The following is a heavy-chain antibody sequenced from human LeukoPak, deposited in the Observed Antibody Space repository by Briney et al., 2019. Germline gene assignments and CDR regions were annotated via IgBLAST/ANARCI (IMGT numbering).Heavy chain of an antibody. CDR1: GSSISSSSYY. Sequence: PSETLSLTCTVSGSSISSSSYYWGWIRQPPGKGLEWIGSIYYSGSTYYNPSLKSRVTISVDTSKNQFSLKLSSVTAADTAVYYCARDGDTMIVVFDPWGQGTLVTVSS. J-gene: IGHJ5*02. D-gene: IGHD3-22*01. CDR2: IYYSGST. V-gene: IGHV4-39*07. CDR3: ARDGDTMIVVFDP.